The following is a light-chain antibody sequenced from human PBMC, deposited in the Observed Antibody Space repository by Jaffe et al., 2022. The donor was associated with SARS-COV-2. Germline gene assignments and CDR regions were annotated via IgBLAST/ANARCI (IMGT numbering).Light chain of an antibody. CDR3: CSHAGSYTWV. CDR2: DVT. V-gene: IGLV2-11*01. CDR1: SSDVGGYTY. Sequence: QSALTQPRSVSGSPGQSVTISCTGTSSDVGGYTYVSWYQQHPGKAPKLMIYDVTKRPSGVPDRFSGSKSGNTASLTISGLQAEDEADYYCCSHAGSYTWVFGGGTKLTVL. J-gene: IGLJ3*02.